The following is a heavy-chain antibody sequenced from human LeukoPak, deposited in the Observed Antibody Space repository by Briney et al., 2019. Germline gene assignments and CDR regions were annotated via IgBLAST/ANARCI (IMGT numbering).Heavy chain of an antibody. CDR1: GFTFSSYG. CDR2: IWYDGSNK. J-gene: IGHJ4*02. CDR3: ARDLTHYFDY. Sequence: GGSLRLSCAASGFTFSSYGIHWVRQAPGKGLEWVAVIWYDGSNKYYADSVKGRFTISRDNSKNTMYLQMNSLRVEDTAVYYCARDLTHYFDYWGQGTLVTVSS. V-gene: IGHV3-33*01.